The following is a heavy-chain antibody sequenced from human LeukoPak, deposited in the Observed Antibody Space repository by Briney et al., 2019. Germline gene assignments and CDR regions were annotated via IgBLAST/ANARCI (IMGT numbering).Heavy chain of an antibody. D-gene: IGHD5-12*01. V-gene: IGHV4-38-2*02. CDR1: GYSISSGYY. J-gene: IGHJ4*02. Sequence: SETLSLTCTVSGYSISSGYYWGWIRPPPGKGLEWIGSIYHSGSTYYNPSLKSRVTISVNTSKNQFSLKLSSVTAADTAVYYCARDLAYSGYLYDYWGQGTLVTVSS. CDR2: IYHSGST. CDR3: ARDLAYSGYLYDY.